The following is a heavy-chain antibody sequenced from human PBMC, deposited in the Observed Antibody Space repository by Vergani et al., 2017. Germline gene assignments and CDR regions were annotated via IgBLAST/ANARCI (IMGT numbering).Heavy chain of an antibody. CDR1: GGSISSGGYS. J-gene: IGHJ4*02. V-gene: IGHV4-30-2*01. CDR3: AGGGGYGGNSGFDY. CDR2: IYHSGST. Sequence: QLQLQESGSGLVKPSQTLSLTCAVSGGSISSGGYSWSWIRQPPGKGLEWIGYIYHSGSTYYNPSLKSRVTISVDRSKNQFSLKLSSGTAADTAVYYGAGGGGYGGNSGFDYWGQGTLVTVSS. D-gene: IGHD4-23*01.